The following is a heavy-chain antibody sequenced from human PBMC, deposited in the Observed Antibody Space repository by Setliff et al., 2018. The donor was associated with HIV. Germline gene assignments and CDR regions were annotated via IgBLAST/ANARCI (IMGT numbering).Heavy chain of an antibody. D-gene: IGHD3-10*01. J-gene: IGHJ6*03. Sequence: SETLSLTCTVSGGSVSGYFWSWIRQPPGRGLEWIGYIYYDGTTNSNPSLKSRVTISVTTSKNQFSLKLSSVTAADTALYFCARATFGSTSSGINYYMDVCGKGTTVTVSS. CDR3: ARATFGSTSSGINYYMDV. CDR1: GGSVSGYF. V-gene: IGHV4-59*02. CDR2: IYYDGTT.